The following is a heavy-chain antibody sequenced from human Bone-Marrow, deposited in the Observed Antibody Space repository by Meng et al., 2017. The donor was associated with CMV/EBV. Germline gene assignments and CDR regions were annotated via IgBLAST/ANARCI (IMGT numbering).Heavy chain of an antibody. CDR2: INPKSGAT. Sequence: ASGKVSCKASGYTFTAYYIHWVRQAPGQGFEWVGWINPKSGATKDAQKFQVRVTMTRDTSMRTVYMELSSLRSNDTAVYYCVRDLDYGDYGREIIYWGQGTLVTVSS. CDR1: GYTFTAYY. J-gene: IGHJ4*02. CDR3: VRDLDYGDYGREIIY. V-gene: IGHV1-2*02. D-gene: IGHD4-17*01.